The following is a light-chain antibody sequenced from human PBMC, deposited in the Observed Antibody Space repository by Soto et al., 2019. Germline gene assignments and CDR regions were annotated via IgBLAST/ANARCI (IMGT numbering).Light chain of an antibody. J-gene: IGLJ1*01. V-gene: IGLV1-40*01. CDR1: SSNIGAGYD. CDR3: QSYDSSLSGHYV. Sequence: QSVLTQPPSVSGAPGPRVTISCTGISSNIGAGYDVHWYQQLPGTAPKRLIYGNSNRPSGVPDRFSGSKSGTSASLAITGLQAEDEADYYCQSYDSSLSGHYVFGTGTKLTV. CDR2: GNS.